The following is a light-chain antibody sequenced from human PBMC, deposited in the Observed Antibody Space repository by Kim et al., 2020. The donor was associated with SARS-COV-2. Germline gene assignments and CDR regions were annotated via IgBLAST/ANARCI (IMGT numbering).Light chain of an antibody. CDR3: QVWDSSDDHRVV. CDR1: GIGRMS. Sequence: GTAARMTCGGTGIGRMSVHWYQQNPGQATVLVISYDSVRPSEIPERCSGSNSGNTATVTISRVEAGDEADYYCQVWDSSDDHRVVFGGGTQLTVL. V-gene: IGLV3-21*04. CDR2: YDS. J-gene: IGLJ2*01.